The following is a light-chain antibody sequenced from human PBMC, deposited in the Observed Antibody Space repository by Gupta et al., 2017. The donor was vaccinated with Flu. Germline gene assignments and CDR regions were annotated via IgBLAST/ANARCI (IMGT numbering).Light chain of an antibody. V-gene: IGKV3-15*01. J-gene: IGKJ4*01. CDR2: GAS. CDR1: QSVRSN. Sequence: APLSVAPGERATLSCRASQSVRSNLAWYQQRPGQTPRLVIFGASTRAANIPARFSGSGSGTDFTLTISSLQSEDFAVYYCQQYYDWPSLTFGGGTKVEIK. CDR3: QQYYDWPSLT.